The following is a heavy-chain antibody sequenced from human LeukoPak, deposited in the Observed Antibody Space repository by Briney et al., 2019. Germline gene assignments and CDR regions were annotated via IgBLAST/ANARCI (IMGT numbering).Heavy chain of an antibody. CDR2: ISSSSSYI. D-gene: IGHD4/OR15-4a*01. Sequence: GGSLRLSCAASGFTFSTYSMNWVRQAPGKGLEWVSSISSSSSYIYYADSVKGRFTISRDNGKNSLDLQMNSLRADDTAVYYCARDTLGEGEDANYAVYYFDYWGQGTVVTVSS. CDR3: ARDTLGEGEDANYAVYYFDY. J-gene: IGHJ4*02. CDR1: GFTFSTYS. V-gene: IGHV3-21*04.